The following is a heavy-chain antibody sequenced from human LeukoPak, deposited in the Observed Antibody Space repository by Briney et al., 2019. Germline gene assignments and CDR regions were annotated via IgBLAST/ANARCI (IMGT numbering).Heavy chain of an antibody. CDR2: VSYDGNNK. CDR3: TRERDLSLYYFAY. V-gene: IGHV3-30*03. J-gene: IGHJ4*02. CDR1: GFTFSTYG. Sequence: GGSLRLSCAASGFTFSTYGMHWVRQAPGKGLEWVAVVSYDGNNKYYANSVKGRFTISRDNSKNTLYLQMNSLRAEDTAVYYCTRERDLSLYYFAYWGQGTLVTVSS.